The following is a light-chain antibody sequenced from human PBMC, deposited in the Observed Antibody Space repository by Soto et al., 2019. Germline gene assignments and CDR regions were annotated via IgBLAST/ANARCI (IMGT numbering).Light chain of an antibody. J-gene: IGKJ1*01. V-gene: IGKV1-16*01. CDR3: QQYNSYWA. CDR1: QSISNY. CDR2: SAS. Sequence: DIQMTQSPSSLSASVGDRVTITCRASQSISNYLNWYQQKPGKAPKLLIDSASTLQSGVPSRFSGSGSGTEFTLTISSLPPDDFATYYCQQYNSYWAFGQGTKVDIK.